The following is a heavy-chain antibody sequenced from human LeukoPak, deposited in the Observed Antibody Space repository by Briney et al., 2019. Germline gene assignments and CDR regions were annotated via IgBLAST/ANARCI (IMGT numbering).Heavy chain of an antibody. V-gene: IGHV4-31*03. J-gene: IGHJ4*02. CDR1: GGSISSGGYY. CDR2: IYYSGST. CDR3: ASGPIWSGSMAFFDY. D-gene: IGHD3-3*01. Sequence: SETLSLTCTVSGGSISSGGYYWSWIRQHPGKGLEWIGYIYYSGSTYYNPSLKSRVTISVDTSKNQFSLKLSPVTAADTAVYYCASGPIWSGSMAFFDYWGQGTLVTVSS.